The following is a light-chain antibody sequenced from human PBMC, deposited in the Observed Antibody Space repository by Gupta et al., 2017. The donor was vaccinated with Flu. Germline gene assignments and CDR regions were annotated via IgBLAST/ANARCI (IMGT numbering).Light chain of an antibody. J-gene: IGLJ3*02. Sequence: QSALTQPASVSGSPGQSITISCTGSNNDVGTYNLVSWYQQHPGKAPTLMIYEVSKRPSGVSTRFSGSKSGKTASLTISGLQAEDESDYYCCSYAGASTWVFGGGTKLTVL. V-gene: IGLV2-23*02. CDR1: NNDVGTYNL. CDR2: EVS. CDR3: CSYAGASTWV.